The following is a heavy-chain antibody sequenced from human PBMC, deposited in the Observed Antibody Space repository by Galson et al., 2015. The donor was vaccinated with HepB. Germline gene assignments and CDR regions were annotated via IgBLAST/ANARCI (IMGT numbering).Heavy chain of an antibody. CDR2: IDPSDSYT. Sequence: QSGAEVKKPGESLRISCKSSGYSFTSYWISWVRQMPGKGLEWMGRIDPSDSYTNYSPSFQGHVTISADKSISTAYLQWSSLKASDTAMYYCARREYCSSTSCSGDYYYYGMDVWGQGTTVTVSS. D-gene: IGHD2-2*01. CDR1: GYSFTSYW. J-gene: IGHJ6*02. V-gene: IGHV5-10-1*01. CDR3: ARREYCSSTSCSGDYYYYGMDV.